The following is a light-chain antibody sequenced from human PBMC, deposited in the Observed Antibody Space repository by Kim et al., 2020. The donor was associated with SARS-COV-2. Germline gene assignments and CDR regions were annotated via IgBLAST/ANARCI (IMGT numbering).Light chain of an antibody. CDR1: SLGSES. CDR3: QVWDSSSDQYD. Sequence: PETTARITCWGNSLGSESVHWYQQMPGQAPVVVIHHDTDRPSGIPERFSGSKSGNTATLIISRVEAGDEADYYCQVWDSSSDQYDFGAGTKVTVL. V-gene: IGLV3-21*04. CDR2: HDT. J-gene: IGLJ1*01.